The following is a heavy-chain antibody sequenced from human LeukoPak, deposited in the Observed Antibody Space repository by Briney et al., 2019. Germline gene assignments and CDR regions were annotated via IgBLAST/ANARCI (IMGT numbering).Heavy chain of an antibody. Sequence: GGSLRLSCAAPGVTFRSYSMNWVRQAPGKGLWRGSYIISGGSTINYADSVKGRFTISRDNAKNSLYLQMNSLRAEDTAVYYCARAQPTYYYDSSGYLSSHYYYMDVWGKGTTVTVSS. CDR3: ARAQPTYYYDSSGYLSSHYYYMDV. V-gene: IGHV3-48*04. CDR1: GVTFRSYS. J-gene: IGHJ6*03. D-gene: IGHD3-22*01. CDR2: IISGGSTI.